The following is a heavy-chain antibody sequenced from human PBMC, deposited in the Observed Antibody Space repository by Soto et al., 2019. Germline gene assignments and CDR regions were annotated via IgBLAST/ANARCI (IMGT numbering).Heavy chain of an antibody. Sequence: QVQLVQSGAEVKKPGSSVKVSCKASGGTFNSYAINWVRQAPGQGLEWMGGIIPIFGTTNYAQKFQGRVTITADESTSTAYTELSSLRSEDTAVYYCAIGSTIANWFDPWGQGTLVTVSS. CDR1: GGTFNSYA. J-gene: IGHJ5*02. D-gene: IGHD5-12*01. CDR3: AIGSTIANWFDP. V-gene: IGHV1-69*01. CDR2: IIPIFGTT.